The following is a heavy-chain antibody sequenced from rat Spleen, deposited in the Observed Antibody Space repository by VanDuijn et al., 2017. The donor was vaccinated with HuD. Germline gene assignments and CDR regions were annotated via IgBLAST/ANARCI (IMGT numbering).Heavy chain of an antibody. CDR2: LSTGGDNT. D-gene: IGHD1-12*02. CDR3: TTDTFYDGSYYPGGFDY. V-gene: IGHV5-27*01. Sequence: EVQLVESGGGLVQPGRSLKLSCAASGFTFSNYYMAWVRQAPTKGLEWVAYLSTGGDNTYYRDSVKGRFTISRNNAKSTLYLKLDSLRSEDTATYYCTTDTFYDGSYYPGGFDYWGQGVMVTVSS. CDR1: GFTFSNYY. J-gene: IGHJ2*01.